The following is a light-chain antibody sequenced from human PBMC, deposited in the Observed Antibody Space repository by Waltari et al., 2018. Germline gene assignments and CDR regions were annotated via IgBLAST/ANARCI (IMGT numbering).Light chain of an antibody. V-gene: IGKV1-33*01. CDR3: QPYENLPYH. J-gene: IGKJ2*01. Sequence: DIKMTQSPSSLSASVGDRVTITWQASLDIVNYLNWYQQTPGKAPQHLFYDASNWATGVPSRFRGDGSGTDFSFTITCLHPESIATYYCQPYENLPYHFGQGTKVELK. CDR2: DAS. CDR1: LDIVNY.